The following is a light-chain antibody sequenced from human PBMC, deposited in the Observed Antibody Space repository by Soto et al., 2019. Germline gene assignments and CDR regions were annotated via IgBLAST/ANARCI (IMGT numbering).Light chain of an antibody. Sequence: SVLTQPPSVSAAPGQKVTISCSGSSSNIGSNYVSWYQHLPGTAPKLLIYDNNKRPSGIPDRFSGSQSGTSATLGITGLQTGDEADYYCGTWDSSLSAVFGGGTKLTVL. CDR2: DNN. CDR3: GTWDSSLSAV. CDR1: SSNIGSNY. V-gene: IGLV1-51*01. J-gene: IGLJ2*01.